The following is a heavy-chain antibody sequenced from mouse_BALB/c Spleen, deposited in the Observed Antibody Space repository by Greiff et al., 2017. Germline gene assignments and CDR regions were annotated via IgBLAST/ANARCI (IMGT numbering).Heavy chain of an antibody. D-gene: IGHD2-1*01. Sequence: EVQVVESGPELVKPGASVKMSCKASGYTFTSYVMHWVKQKPGQGLEWIGYINPYNDGTKYNEKFKGKATLTSDKSSSTAYMELSSLTSEDSAVYYCARSEYGNYDYFDYWGQGTTLTVSS. J-gene: IGHJ2*01. CDR3: ARSEYGNYDYFDY. V-gene: IGHV1-14*01. CDR1: GYTFTSYV. CDR2: INPYNDGT.